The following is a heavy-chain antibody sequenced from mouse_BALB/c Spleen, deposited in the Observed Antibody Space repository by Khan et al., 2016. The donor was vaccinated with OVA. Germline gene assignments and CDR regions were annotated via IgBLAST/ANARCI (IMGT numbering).Heavy chain of an antibody. D-gene: IGHD1-2*01. Sequence: EVQLQESGPGLVKPSQSLSLTCTVTGYSITSDYTWNWIRQFPGNKLEWMGYINYSGSTNYNPSLKSRISFTRDTSKNQFFLQLNSVTTEDTATYYCAREVVLRLKGAMDYWGQGTSVTVSS. CDR2: INYSGST. CDR3: AREVVLRLKGAMDY. V-gene: IGHV3-2*02. CDR1: GYSITSDYT. J-gene: IGHJ4*01.